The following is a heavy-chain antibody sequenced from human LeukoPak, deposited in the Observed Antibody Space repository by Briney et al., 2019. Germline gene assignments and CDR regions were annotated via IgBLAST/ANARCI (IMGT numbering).Heavy chain of an antibody. CDR1: GFTFSSYD. V-gene: IGHV3-13*05. J-gene: IGHJ3*02. CDR2: IGTAGDP. D-gene: IGHD3-10*01. Sequence: PGGSLRLSCAASGFTFSSYDMHWVRQAPGKGLEWVSAIGTAGDPYYLGSVKGRFTISRENAKNSLYLQTNSLRAGDTAVYYCARSSGSSPDDAFDIWGQGTMVTVSS. CDR3: ARSSGSSPDDAFDI.